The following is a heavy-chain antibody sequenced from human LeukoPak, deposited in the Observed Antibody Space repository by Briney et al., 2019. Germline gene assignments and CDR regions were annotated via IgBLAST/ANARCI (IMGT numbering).Heavy chain of an antibody. Sequence: SETLSLTCTVSGGSISSGSYYWSWIRQPAGKGLEWIGRIYTSGSTNYNPSLKSRVTISVDTSKNQFSLKLSSVTAADTAVYYCARDSSSWYGNRYYYYMDVWGKGTTVTVSS. J-gene: IGHJ6*03. D-gene: IGHD6-13*01. CDR1: GGSISSGSYY. V-gene: IGHV4-61*02. CDR3: ARDSSSWYGNRYYYYMDV. CDR2: IYTSGST.